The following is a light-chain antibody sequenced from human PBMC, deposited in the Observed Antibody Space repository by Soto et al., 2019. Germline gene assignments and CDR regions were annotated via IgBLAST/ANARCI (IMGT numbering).Light chain of an antibody. J-gene: IGLJ1*01. Sequence: LTQPASVSGSPGQSITISCTGTSSDVGGYNYVSWYQQHPGKAPKLMIYDVSNRPSGVSNRFSGSKSGNTASLTNSGLQAEDEADYYCSSYTSSSTLLYVFGTGTKVTVL. CDR3: SSYTSSSTLLYV. CDR1: SSDVGGYNY. CDR2: DVS. V-gene: IGLV2-14*01.